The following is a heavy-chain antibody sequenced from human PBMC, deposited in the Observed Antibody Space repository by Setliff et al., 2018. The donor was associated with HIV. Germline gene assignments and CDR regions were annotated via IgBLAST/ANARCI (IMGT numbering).Heavy chain of an antibody. Sequence: GGSLRLSCAASGFTVSDNYMSWVRQAPGKGLEWVSVIYRDGATYYADSVKGRFTISRDTAKNTVYLQMNSLTSEDTAFYYCAKTSNTGYLFCSDYWGQGTLVTVSS. CDR1: GFTVSDNY. V-gene: IGHV3-53*01. CDR3: AKTSNTGYLFCSDY. J-gene: IGHJ4*02. CDR2: IYRDGAT. D-gene: IGHD3-9*01.